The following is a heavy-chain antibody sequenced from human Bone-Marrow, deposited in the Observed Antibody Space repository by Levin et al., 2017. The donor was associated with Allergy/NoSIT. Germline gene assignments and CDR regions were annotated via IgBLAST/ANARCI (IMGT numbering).Heavy chain of an antibody. D-gene: IGHD3-10*01. CDR1: EFSVSNNY. CDR3: ARDQGGTSSGSYWFRGMDV. CDR2: VYRDGSI. V-gene: IGHV3-66*01. J-gene: IGHJ6*02. Sequence: PPGGSLRLSCAASEFSVSNNYMNWVRQAPGKGLEWVAVVYRDGSIFYADSVKGRFTISRDNSKNTLNLQMNSLRAEDAGTYYCARDQGGTSSGSYWFRGMDVWGQGTTVTVSS.